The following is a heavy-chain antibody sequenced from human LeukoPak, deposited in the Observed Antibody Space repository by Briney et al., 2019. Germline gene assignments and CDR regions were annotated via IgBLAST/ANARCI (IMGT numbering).Heavy chain of an antibody. Sequence: GGSLRLSCAASGFTFSSYEMNRVRQAPGKGLEWASYISGSGSTIHYADSVKGRFTISRDNAKNSLYLQMNSLRAEDTAVYYCARDSTLSVWSGWYFDYWGQGSLVTVSS. V-gene: IGHV3-48*03. D-gene: IGHD3-3*01. CDR2: ISGSGSTI. CDR3: ARDSTLSVWSGWYFDY. J-gene: IGHJ4*02. CDR1: GFTFSSYE.